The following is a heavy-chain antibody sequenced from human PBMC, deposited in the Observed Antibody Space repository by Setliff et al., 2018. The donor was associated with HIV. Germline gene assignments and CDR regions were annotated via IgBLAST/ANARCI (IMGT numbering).Heavy chain of an antibody. CDR2: IHYTGNT. Sequence: PSETLSLTCTVSGGSITSTTYYWGWIRQPPGKGLEWIGTIHYTGNTYHNPSLKSRVTISVEASKNKISLKLTAVTAADSAVYYCAREGDGIDFWGQGTLVTVSS. D-gene: IGHD2-21*02. CDR3: AREGDGIDF. V-gene: IGHV4-39*02. J-gene: IGHJ4*02. CDR1: GGSITSTTYY.